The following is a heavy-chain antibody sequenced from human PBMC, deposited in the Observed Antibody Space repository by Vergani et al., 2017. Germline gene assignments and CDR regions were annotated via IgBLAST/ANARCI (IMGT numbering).Heavy chain of an antibody. CDR1: GYTFTNYD. CDR3: AGVESCCCTSCYTFRPYGNFDP. Sequence: QVQLVQSGAEVKKPGASVKVACKTSGYTFTNYDINWVRQAPGKGLEWMGWLNPNSGNTGYAQKFQGRVTMTRNTSISTAYLELSSLISEDTAVYYCAGVESCCCTSCYTFRPYGNFDPWGQGTLVTVSS. J-gene: IGHJ5*02. CDR2: LNPNSGNT. V-gene: IGHV1-8*01. D-gene: IGHD2-2*02.